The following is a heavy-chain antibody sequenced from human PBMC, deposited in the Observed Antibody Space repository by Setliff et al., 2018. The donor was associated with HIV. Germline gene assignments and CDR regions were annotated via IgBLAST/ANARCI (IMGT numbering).Heavy chain of an antibody. J-gene: IGHJ4*02. Sequence: TLSLTCTVSGGSINGHSWSWIRQPPGKVLEWIGYIDHGETTNYNPSLKSRLTISIDTSKTQFSLNLSSVTAADTAVYYCARTTVRDFGLVITNFDQWGLGTLVTVSS. D-gene: IGHD3-3*01. V-gene: IGHV4-59*11. CDR3: ARTTVRDFGLVITNFDQ. CDR1: GGSINGHS. CDR2: IDHGETT.